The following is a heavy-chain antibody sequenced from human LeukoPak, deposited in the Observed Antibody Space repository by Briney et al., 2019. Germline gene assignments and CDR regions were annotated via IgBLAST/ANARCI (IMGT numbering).Heavy chain of an antibody. CDR1: GFTVSSNY. J-gene: IGHJ4*02. Sequence: GGSLRLSCAASGFTVSSNYMSWVRQAPGKGLEWVSVIYSGGSTYYADSVKGRFTISRDNSKNTLYLQMNSLRAEDTAVYYCARALGYCSSTSCYFDYWGQGTLVTVSS. CDR2: IYSGGST. CDR3: ARALGYCSSTSCYFDY. V-gene: IGHV3-53*01. D-gene: IGHD2-2*01.